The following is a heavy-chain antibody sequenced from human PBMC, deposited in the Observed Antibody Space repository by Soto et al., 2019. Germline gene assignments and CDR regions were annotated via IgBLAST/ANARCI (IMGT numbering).Heavy chain of an antibody. V-gene: IGHV1-46*01. CDR1: GDTFTSYY. D-gene: IGHD1-26*01. CDR2: INPNGGST. J-gene: IGHJ4*02. CDR3: AKEGQWEQRGSFDY. Sequence: QVRLVQSGAEVKAPGASVTVSCKAPGDTFTSYYMHWVRQAPGHGLEWMGVINPNGGSTRFAQKFQGRVTMTRDTSTSTVYMELRGLTSEDTAVYYCAKEGQWEQRGSFDYWGQGTLVTVSS.